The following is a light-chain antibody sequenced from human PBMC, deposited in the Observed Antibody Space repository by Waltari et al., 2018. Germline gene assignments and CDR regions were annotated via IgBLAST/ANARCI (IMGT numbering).Light chain of an antibody. V-gene: IGKV1-5*03. Sequence: DIQMTQSPSTLSAYVGDRVTITCRASQSISSWLAWCQQKPGKAPKLLIYKASSFESGVPTKFSCRGSGTEFTLTISSLQPDDFATYYCQQYNSYWTFGQGTKVEIK. J-gene: IGKJ1*01. CDR3: QQYNSYWT. CDR1: QSISSW. CDR2: KAS.